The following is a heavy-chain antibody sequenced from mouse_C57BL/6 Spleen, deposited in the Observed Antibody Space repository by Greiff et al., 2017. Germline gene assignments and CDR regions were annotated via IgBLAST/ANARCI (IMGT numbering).Heavy chain of an antibody. CDR1: GFTFSDYY. V-gene: IGHV5-16*01. CDR3: ARIITTAHWYFDV. Sequence: DVHLVESEGGLVQPGSSMKLSCTASGFTFSDYYMAWVRQVPEKGLEWVANINYDGSSTYYLDSLKSRFIISRDNAKNILYLQMSSLKSEDTATYYCARIITTAHWYFDVWGTGTTVTVSS. CDR2: INYDGSST. J-gene: IGHJ1*03. D-gene: IGHD1-1*01.